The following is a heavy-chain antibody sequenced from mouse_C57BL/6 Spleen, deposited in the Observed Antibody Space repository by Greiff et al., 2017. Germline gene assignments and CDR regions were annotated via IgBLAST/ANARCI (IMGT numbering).Heavy chain of an antibody. CDR1: GYTFTDYN. CDR2: INPNNGGT. D-gene: IGHD1-1*01. Sequence: VHVKQSGPELVKPGASVKIPCKASGYTFTDYNMDWVKQSHGKSLEWIGDINPNNGGTIYNQKFKGKATLTVDKSSSTAYMELRSLTSEDTAVYYCARYYYYGSSYGYFDVWGTGTTVTVSS. J-gene: IGHJ1*03. CDR3: ARYYYYGSSYGYFDV. V-gene: IGHV1-18*01.